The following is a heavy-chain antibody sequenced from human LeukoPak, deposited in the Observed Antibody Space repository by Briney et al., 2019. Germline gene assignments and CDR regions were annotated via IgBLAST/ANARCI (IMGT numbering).Heavy chain of an antibody. Sequence: SETLSLTCTVSGGSISSSSYYWGWIRQPPGKGLEWIGSIYYSGSTYYNPSLKSRVTISVDTSKNQFSLKLSSVTAADTAVYYCARDSSSWYYFDYWGQGTLVTVSS. V-gene: IGHV4-39*07. D-gene: IGHD6-13*01. J-gene: IGHJ4*02. CDR3: ARDSSSWYYFDY. CDR2: IYYSGST. CDR1: GGSISSSSYY.